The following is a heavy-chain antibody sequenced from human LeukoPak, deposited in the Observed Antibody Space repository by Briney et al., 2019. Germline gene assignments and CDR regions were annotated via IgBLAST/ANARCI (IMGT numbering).Heavy chain of an antibody. CDR1: GDSISSGGYW. D-gene: IGHD1-26*01. CDR2: ISYGGKA. J-gene: IGHJ4*02. CDR3: ARAPGATPSEFDY. Sequence: SETLSLTCAVSGDSISSGGYWWSWIRQHPGKGPEWIGYISYGGKADYNPSLKSRVAISADTPKNQFSLKLSSTTAADTAVYYCARAPGATPSEFDYWGQGTLVTVSS. V-gene: IGHV4-31*11.